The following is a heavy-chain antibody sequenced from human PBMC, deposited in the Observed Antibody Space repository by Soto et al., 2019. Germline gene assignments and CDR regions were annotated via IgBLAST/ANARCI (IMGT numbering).Heavy chain of an antibody. J-gene: IGHJ2*01. D-gene: IGHD6-13*01. Sequence: QVQLQESGPGLVKPSETLSLTCTVSGGSVSSGNYYWSWIRQPPGKGLEWIAYIYYSGSTNYNSSLKSRVTISIDTSKNQFSLKLSSVTAADTAVYYCARLEAAASSYWYFDLWGRGTLVTVSS. V-gene: IGHV4-61*01. CDR1: GGSVSSGNYY. CDR2: IYYSGST. CDR3: ARLEAAASSYWYFDL.